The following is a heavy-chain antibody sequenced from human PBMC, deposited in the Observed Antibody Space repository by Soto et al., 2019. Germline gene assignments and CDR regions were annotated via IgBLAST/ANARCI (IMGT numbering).Heavy chain of an antibody. Sequence: PXETLSLTCTVSGDSLSRADYCWSWIRRAPGKGLEWIGYICYGGSTYHSPSLKSRTSMSVDTSKKQFSLTLTSVTAADTAVYYCAREESGLFDYWGQGRLVTVSS. CDR1: GDSLSRADYC. CDR2: ICYGGST. V-gene: IGHV4-30-4*08. CDR3: AREESGLFDY. J-gene: IGHJ4*02. D-gene: IGHD5-12*01.